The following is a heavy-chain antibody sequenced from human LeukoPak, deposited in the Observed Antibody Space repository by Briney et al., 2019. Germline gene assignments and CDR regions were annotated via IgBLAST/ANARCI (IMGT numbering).Heavy chain of an antibody. Sequence: GGSLRLSCAASGFTFSNAWMSWVRQAPGKGLEWVGRIKSKTDGGTTDYAAPVKGRFTISRDDSKNTLYLQMNSLKTEDTAVYYCARDHNYYYDSSGPNWFDPWGQGTLVTVSS. CDR3: ARDHNYYYDSSGPNWFDP. CDR2: IKSKTDGGTT. J-gene: IGHJ5*02. CDR1: GFTFSNAW. V-gene: IGHV3-15*01. D-gene: IGHD3-22*01.